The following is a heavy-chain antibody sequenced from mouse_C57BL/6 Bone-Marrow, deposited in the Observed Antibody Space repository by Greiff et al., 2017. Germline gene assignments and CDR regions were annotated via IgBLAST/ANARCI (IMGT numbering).Heavy chain of an antibody. CDR3: VRLEYDGIGADCYFSV. CDR2: IYPRDGST. V-gene: IGHV1-85*01. D-gene: IGHD1-1*01. J-gene: IGHJ1*01. CDR1: GYTFTSYD. Sequence: QVQLQQSGPELVKPGASVKLSCKASGYTFTSYDINWVKQRPGQGLEWIGWIYPRDGSTKYNEKFKGKATLTVDTSSSTAYMELHSLTSEDSAVYFCVRLEYDGIGADCYFSVCGAETTVSASS.